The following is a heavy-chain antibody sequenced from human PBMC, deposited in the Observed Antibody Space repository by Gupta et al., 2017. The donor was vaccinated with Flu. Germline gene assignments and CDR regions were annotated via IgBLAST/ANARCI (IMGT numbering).Heavy chain of an antibody. J-gene: IGHJ1*01. CDR3: IKDAGYGEYAF. CDR2: ISGGTT. D-gene: IGHD2-21*01. Sequence: KRWVRQAPGKGLEWVSTISGGTTSYADSVKGRFTISRDTSKNALFLQLNSLRAEDTAIYYCIKDAGYGEYAFWGQGTLVTVSS. V-gene: IGHV3-23*01.